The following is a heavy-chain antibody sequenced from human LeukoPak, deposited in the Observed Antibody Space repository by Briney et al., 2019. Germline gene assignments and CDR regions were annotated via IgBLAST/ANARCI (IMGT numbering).Heavy chain of an antibody. CDR3: ASLEWYYYDSSGYYHATPGPDAFDI. J-gene: IGHJ3*02. CDR1: GGSISSYY. CDR2: IYYSGST. D-gene: IGHD3-22*01. V-gene: IGHV4-59*12. Sequence: SETLSLTCTVSGGSISSYYWSWIRQPPGKGLEWIGYIYYSGSTNYNPSLKSRVTISVDTSKNQFSLKLSSVTAADTAVYYCASLEWYYYDSSGYYHATPGPDAFDIWGQGTMVTVSS.